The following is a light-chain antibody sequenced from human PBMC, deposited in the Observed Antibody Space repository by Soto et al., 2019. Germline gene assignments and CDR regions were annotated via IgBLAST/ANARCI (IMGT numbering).Light chain of an antibody. V-gene: IGLV2-11*01. CDR3: CSYAGSYTFEV. Sequence: QSVLTQPRSVSGSPGQSVTISCTGTISDVGGYNYVSWYQQHPGKAPKLMIYDVSKRPSGVPDRFSGSKSGNTASLTISGLQAEDEADYYCCSYAGSYTFEVFGTGTRSPS. CDR1: ISDVGGYNY. J-gene: IGLJ1*01. CDR2: DVS.